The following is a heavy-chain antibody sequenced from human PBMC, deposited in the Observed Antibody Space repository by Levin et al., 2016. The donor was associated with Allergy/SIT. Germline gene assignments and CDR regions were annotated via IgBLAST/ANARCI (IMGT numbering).Heavy chain of an antibody. V-gene: IGHV3-9*01. J-gene: IGHJ6*03. Sequence: SLKISCAASGFTFDDYAMHWVRQAPGKGLEWVSAIGWNSAAIGYADSVKGRFTISRDNAKNSLYLEMNNLRAEDTAVYYCAKANAAGARNNIDVWGRGTTVTVSS. D-gene: IGHD2-2*01. CDR3: AKANAAGARNNIDV. CDR1: GFTFDDYA. CDR2: IGWNSAAI.